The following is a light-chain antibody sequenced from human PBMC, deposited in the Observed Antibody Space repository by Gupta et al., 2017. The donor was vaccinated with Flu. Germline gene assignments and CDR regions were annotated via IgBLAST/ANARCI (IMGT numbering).Light chain of an antibody. V-gene: IGKV4-1*01. Sequence: DIVMTQSPDSLAVSLGERATINCKSSQSVLYSSNNKNYLAWYQQKPGQPPKLLIYWASTRESGVPDRFSGSGSGTDFTLTISSLQAEDVAVYYCQQYDSTPPWTFGQGTXVEIK. J-gene: IGKJ1*01. CDR2: WAS. CDR3: QQYDSTPPWT. CDR1: QSVLYSSNNKNY.